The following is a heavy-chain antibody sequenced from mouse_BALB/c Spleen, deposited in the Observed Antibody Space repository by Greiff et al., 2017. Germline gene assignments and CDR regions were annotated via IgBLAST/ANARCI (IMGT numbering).Heavy chain of an antibody. Sequence: VQLKQSGPSLVKPSQTLSLTCSVTGDSITSGYWNWIRKFPGNKLEYMGYISYSGSTYYNPSLKSRISITRDTSKNQYYLQLNSVTTEDTATYYCARDYCSRDYAMDYWGQGTSVTVSS. CDR2: ISYSGST. D-gene: IGHD1-1*01. V-gene: IGHV3-8*02. CDR3: ARDYCSRDYAMDY. CDR1: GDSITSGY. J-gene: IGHJ4*01.